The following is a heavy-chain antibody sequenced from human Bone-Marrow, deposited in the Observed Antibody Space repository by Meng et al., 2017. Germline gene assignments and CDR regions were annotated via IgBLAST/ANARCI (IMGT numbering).Heavy chain of an antibody. D-gene: IGHD6-6*01. CDR2: ISYSGST. J-gene: IGHJ4*02. Sequence: QVQLQESGAGLVKPSETLSLTCTVSSGSINSYFWSWIRQPPGKGPEWIGYISYSGSTNYNPSLKSRVTISVDTSKNQFSLKLSSVTAADTAVYYCARAIATRPDVFDYWGQGTLVTVSS. CDR3: ARAIATRPDVFDY. CDR1: SGSINSYF. V-gene: IGHV4-59*01.